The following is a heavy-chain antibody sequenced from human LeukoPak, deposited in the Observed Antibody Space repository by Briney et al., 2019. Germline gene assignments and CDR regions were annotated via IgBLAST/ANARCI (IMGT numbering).Heavy chain of an antibody. D-gene: IGHD3-22*01. J-gene: IGHJ4*02. CDR3: ARHKGYYGTVAFYFDY. CDR1: GGSINSSRYY. V-gene: IGHV4-39*01. Sequence: SETLSLTCTVSGGSINSSRYYWGWIRQPPGKGLEWIGSISYSGNTYYNPSLKSRVTMSVDMSKNQFSLQLSSVTAADTAVYYCARHKGYYGTVAFYFDYWGQGSLVTVSS. CDR2: ISYSGNT.